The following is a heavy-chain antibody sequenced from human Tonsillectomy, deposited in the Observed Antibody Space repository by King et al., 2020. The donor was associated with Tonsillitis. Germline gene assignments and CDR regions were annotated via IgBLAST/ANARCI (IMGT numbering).Heavy chain of an antibody. D-gene: IGHD4-23*01. CDR1: GYTFTSYG. J-gene: IGHJ2*01. V-gene: IGHV1-18*04. Sequence: QLVQSGAEVKKPGASVKVSCKASGYTFTSYGISWVRQAPGQGPEWRGWINAYNGNTNYAQKVQGRVTMTTDTSTSTAYMELRSLRSDDTAVYYCAGDPYGANSPWYFDLWGRGTLVTVSS. CDR3: AGDPYGANSPWYFDL. CDR2: INAYNGNT.